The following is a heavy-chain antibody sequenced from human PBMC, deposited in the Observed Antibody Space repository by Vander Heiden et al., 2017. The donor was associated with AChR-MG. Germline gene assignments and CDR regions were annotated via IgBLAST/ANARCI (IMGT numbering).Heavy chain of an antibody. V-gene: IGHV3-21*01. D-gene: IGHD3-22*01. Sequence: EVQLVESGGVLVKPGGSLRLSCAASGFTFSSLSMNWVRQAPGKGLEWVSSISSSSSYIYYADSVKGRFTISRDNAKNSLYLQMNSLRAEDTAVYYCARLWDYYDSSGYSVAGDYWGQGTLVTVSS. CDR2: ISSSSSYI. CDR3: ARLWDYYDSSGYSVAGDY. J-gene: IGHJ4*02. CDR1: GFTFSSLS.